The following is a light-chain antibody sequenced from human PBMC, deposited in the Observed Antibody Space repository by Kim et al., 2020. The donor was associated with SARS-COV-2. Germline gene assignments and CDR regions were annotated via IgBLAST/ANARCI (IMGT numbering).Light chain of an antibody. CDR3: NSRVGSGDHYV. CDR1: NLGIYH. V-gene: IGLV3-19*01. J-gene: IGLJ1*01. CDR2: GKD. Sequence: GQPVSITGHEDNLGIYHASWYQTKPGQCTVLVIYGKDSRASGIPDRFSGASSGDTTSLTITGAQAEDEADYYCNSRVGSGDHYVFGPGTKVTVL.